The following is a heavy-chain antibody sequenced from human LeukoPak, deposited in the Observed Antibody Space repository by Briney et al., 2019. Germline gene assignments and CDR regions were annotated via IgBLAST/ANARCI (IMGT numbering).Heavy chain of an antibody. D-gene: IGHD2-2*01. V-gene: IGHV3-64D*06. CDR3: VKAYVPAAAHGY. CDR2: ISSNGGST. Sequence: GGTQRLSCSASGLTFSRYAMHWVRQAPAKGLEYVSAISSNGGSTYYADSVKGRFTISRDNSKNTLYPQMSTLRAEDTAVYYCVKAYVPAAAHGYWGQGTLVTVSS. J-gene: IGHJ4*02. CDR1: GLTFSRYA.